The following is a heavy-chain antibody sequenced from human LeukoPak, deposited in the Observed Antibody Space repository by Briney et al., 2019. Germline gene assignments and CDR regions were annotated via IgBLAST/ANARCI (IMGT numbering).Heavy chain of an antibody. CDR1: GYTFTSYA. D-gene: IGHD6-19*01. J-gene: IGHJ6*03. CDR3: ARDYSGYSGGWCSYYYYYYMDV. V-gene: IGHV7-4-1*02. CDR2: INTNTGNP. Sequence: ASVKVSCKASGYTFTSYAMNWVRQAPGQGLEWMGWINTNTGNPTYAQGFTGRFVYSLDTSVSTAYLQISSLKAEDTAVYYCARDYSGYSGGWCSYYYYYYMDVWGKGTTVTVSS.